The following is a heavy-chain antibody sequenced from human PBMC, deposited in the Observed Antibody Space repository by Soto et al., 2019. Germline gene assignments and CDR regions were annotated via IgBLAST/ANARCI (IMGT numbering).Heavy chain of an antibody. Sequence: PSETLSLTCTVSVVSISSYYWSWIRHPPGKGLEWIGYIYYSGSTNYNPSLKSRVTISVDTSKNQFSLKLSSVTAADTAVYYCAGDYVGKAPNIYYFEYWGQGTLVTVSS. D-gene: IGHD3-16*01. J-gene: IGHJ4*02. CDR1: VVSISSYY. CDR2: IYYSGST. CDR3: AGDYVGKAPNIYYFEY. V-gene: IGHV4-59*01.